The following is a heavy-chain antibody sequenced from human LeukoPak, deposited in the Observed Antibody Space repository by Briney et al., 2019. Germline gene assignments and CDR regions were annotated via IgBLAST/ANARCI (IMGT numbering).Heavy chain of an antibody. J-gene: IGHJ6*03. CDR3: ARMVVAAAGRDYYYYMDV. V-gene: IGHV1-18*04. CDR2: ISAYNGNT. D-gene: IGHD6-13*01. CDR1: GYTFTAYY. Sequence: ASVKVSCKASGYTFTAYYMHWVRQAPGQGLEWMGWISAYNGNTNYAQKLQGRVTMTTDTSTSTAYMELRSLRSDDTAVYYCARMVVAAAGRDYYYYMDVWGKGTTVTVSS.